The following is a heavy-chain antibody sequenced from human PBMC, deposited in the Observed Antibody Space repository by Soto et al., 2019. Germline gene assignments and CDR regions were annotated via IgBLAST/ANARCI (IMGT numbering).Heavy chain of an antibody. J-gene: IGHJ6*02. V-gene: IGHV1-18*04. CDR1: GYTFTSYG. D-gene: IGHD3-10*01. CDR2: ISAYNGNT. Sequence: ASVKVSCKASGYTFTSYGISWVRQAPGQGLEWMGWISAYNGNTNYAQKLQGRVTMTTDTSTSTAYMELRSLRSDDTAVYYCARTPEYVTMVRGAIIYYYGMDVWGQGTTVTVSS. CDR3: ARTPEYVTMVRGAIIYYYGMDV.